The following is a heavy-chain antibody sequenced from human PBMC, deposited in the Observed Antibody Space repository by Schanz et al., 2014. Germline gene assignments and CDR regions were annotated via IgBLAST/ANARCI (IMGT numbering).Heavy chain of an antibody. D-gene: IGHD1-26*01. J-gene: IGHJ4*02. CDR3: ARERPRKGDFDY. V-gene: IGHV1-46*01. CDR1: GYTFTDYY. CDR2: IFLNDGGT. Sequence: QVQLVQSGAEVKEPGASVKLSCKSSGYTFTDYYMQWVRQAPGQGLEWLGTIFLNDGGTQSAEKFPGRIIMTRDPSPSTVYLDLSSLISEVKAVYYCARERPRKGDFDYWGQGTLVTVSS.